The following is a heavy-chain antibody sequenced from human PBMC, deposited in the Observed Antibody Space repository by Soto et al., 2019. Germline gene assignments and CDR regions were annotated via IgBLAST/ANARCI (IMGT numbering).Heavy chain of an antibody. D-gene: IGHD4-17*01. J-gene: IGHJ5*02. V-gene: IGHV3-74*01. Sequence: AGGSLRLSCAASGFTFSSFWMHWVRQAPGKGLEWVSRASPDGTSTSYADSVKGRFTISRDNAKNTLFMQMNSLRAEDTAVYYCTRHGSGDYFLFDPRGQGNSVPACS. CDR2: ASPDGTST. CDR1: GFTFSSFW. CDR3: TRHGSGDYFLFDP.